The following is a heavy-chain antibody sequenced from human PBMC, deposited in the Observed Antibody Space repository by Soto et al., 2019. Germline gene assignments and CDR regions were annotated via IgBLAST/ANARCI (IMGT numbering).Heavy chain of an antibody. CDR3: ARGRYSSGWHFDY. Sequence: EVQLVESGGGLVQPGGYLRLACAASGFTVSSNYMTWVRQAPGKGLEWVSIIYSGGSTDYADSVKGRFTISRDNSKNTLDLQMSSLRAEETAVYYCARGRYSSGWHFDYWGQGTLVTVSS. V-gene: IGHV3-66*01. J-gene: IGHJ4*02. CDR2: IYSGGST. D-gene: IGHD6-19*01. CDR1: GFTVSSNY.